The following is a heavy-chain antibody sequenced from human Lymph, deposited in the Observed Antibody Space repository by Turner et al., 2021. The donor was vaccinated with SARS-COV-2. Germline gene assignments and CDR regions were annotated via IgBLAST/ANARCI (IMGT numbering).Heavy chain of an antibody. V-gene: IGHV3-21*01. J-gene: IGHJ4*02. D-gene: IGHD3-10*01. CDR3: AREKLGELFDY. Sequence: EVQLVESGGGVVQPGGSLRLSCAASGFTFSSYSMNWVRQAPGKGLEWVSSISSRGSYIYYADSVKGRFTISRDNAKNSLYLQMNSLRADDTAVYYCAREKLGELFDYWGQGTLVTVSS. CDR2: ISSRGSYI. CDR1: GFTFSSYS.